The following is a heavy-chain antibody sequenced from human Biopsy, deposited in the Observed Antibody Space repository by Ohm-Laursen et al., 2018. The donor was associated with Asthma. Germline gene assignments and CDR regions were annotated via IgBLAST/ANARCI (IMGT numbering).Heavy chain of an antibody. D-gene: IGHD6-19*01. Sequence: SLRLSCAASGFTVSRDHMFWVRQAPGKGLEWVSVIYSGGTSHTADSVRGRFTISRDFSKNTRHLQMHSLRVEDTAVYYCARGDSSGWSHYYFDYWGQETLVTVSS. CDR1: GFTVSRDH. J-gene: IGHJ4*02. V-gene: IGHV3-53*01. CDR3: ARGDSSGWSHYYFDY. CDR2: IYSGGTS.